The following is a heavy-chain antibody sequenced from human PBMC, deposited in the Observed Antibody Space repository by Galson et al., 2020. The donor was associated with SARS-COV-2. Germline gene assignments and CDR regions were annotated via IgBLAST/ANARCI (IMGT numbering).Heavy chain of an antibody. CDR1: GGSISSYY. J-gene: IGHJ5*02. D-gene: IGHD6-13*01. V-gene: IGHV4-59*08. CDR2: IYYSGSTNYT. CDR3: ARQWGSIWYPDTVGWFDP. Sequence: SETLSLTCTVSGGSISSYYWSWIRQPPGKGLEWIGYIYYSGSTNYTNYNPSLKSRVTISVDTSKNQFSLKLSSVTAADTAVYYCARQWGSIWYPDTVGWFDPWGQGTLVTVSS.